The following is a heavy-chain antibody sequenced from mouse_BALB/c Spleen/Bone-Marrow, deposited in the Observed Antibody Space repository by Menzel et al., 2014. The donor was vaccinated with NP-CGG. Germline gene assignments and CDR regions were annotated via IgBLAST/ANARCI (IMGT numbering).Heavy chain of an antibody. CDR2: IRLKSNNYAT. CDR3: ARRGRGYAVDY. J-gene: IGHJ4*01. Sequence: EVKLMESGGGLVQPGGSMKLSCVASGFTFSNYWMNWVRQSPEKGLEWVAEIRLKSNNYATHYAESVKGRFTISRDDFKGSVYMQMSNVRAEDTGIYDCARRGRGYAVDYWGQGTSVTVSS. V-gene: IGHV6-6*02. CDR1: GFTFSNYW.